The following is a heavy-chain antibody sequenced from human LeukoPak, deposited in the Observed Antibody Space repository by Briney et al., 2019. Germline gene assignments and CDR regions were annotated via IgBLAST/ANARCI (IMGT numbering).Heavy chain of an antibody. CDR1: GYSFTSYW. Sequence: GESLKISCKGSGYSFTSYWIGWVGQMPGKGLEWMGIIYPGDSDTRYSPAFQGQVTISADKSISTAYLQWSSLKASDTAMYYCARLGYYGSGTLGAFDFWGQGTLVTVSS. CDR2: IYPGDSDT. V-gene: IGHV5-51*01. CDR3: ARLGYYGSGTLGAFDF. J-gene: IGHJ4*02. D-gene: IGHD3-10*01.